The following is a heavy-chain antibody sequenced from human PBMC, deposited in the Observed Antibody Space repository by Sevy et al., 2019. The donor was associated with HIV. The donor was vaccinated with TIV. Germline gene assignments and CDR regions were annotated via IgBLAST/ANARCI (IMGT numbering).Heavy chain of an antibody. D-gene: IGHD3-3*01. V-gene: IGHV3-30-3*01. J-gene: IGHJ4*02. CDR2: ISYDGSNK. Sequence: GGSRRLSCAASGFTFSSYAMHWVRQAPGKGLEWVAVISYDGSNKYYADSVKGRFTISRDNSKNTLYLQMNSLRAEDTAVYYCASIYYDFWSGYYDPLDYWGQGTLVTVSS. CDR3: ASIYYDFWSGYYDPLDY. CDR1: GFTFSSYA.